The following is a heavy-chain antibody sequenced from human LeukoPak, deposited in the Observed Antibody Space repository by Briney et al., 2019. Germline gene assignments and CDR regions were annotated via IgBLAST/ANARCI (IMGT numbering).Heavy chain of an antibody. J-gene: IGHJ4*02. D-gene: IGHD1-26*01. V-gene: IGHV3-33*06. CDR2: IWDDGSYK. CDR3: AKPTSGSGSFLIDY. Sequence: GGSLRLSCAASGFSFSNYGMHWVRQAPGKGLEWVAVIWDDGSYKYYADSVKGRFTISRDNSKNTLYLQVTSLRAEDTAVYYCAKPTSGSGSFLIDYWGQGTLVTLSS. CDR1: GFSFSNYG.